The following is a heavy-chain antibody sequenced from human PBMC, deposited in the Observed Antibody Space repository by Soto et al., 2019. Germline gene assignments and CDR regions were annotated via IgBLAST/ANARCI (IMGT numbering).Heavy chain of an antibody. J-gene: IGHJ6*02. CDR3: ARALSTPPLPLRTKPHYYGMDV. CDR2: INHSGST. V-gene: IGHV4-34*01. Sequence: SETLSLTCAVYGGSFSGYYWSWIRQPPGKGLEWIGEINHSGSTNYNPSLKSRVNISLDTSKNQFSLKLSSVTAADTAVYYCARALSTPPLPLRTKPHYYGMDVWGQGTTVTVSS. CDR1: GGSFSGYY. D-gene: IGHD2-15*01.